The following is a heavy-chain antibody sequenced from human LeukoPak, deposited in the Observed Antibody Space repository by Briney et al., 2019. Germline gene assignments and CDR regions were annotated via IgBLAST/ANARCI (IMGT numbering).Heavy chain of an antibody. CDR2: ISSSSSTI. D-gene: IGHD3-3*01. CDR3: AREPPPYYDFWSGYFDY. J-gene: IGHJ4*02. CDR1: GFTFSSYS. V-gene: IGHV3-48*01. Sequence: GGSLRLSCAASGFTFSSYSMNWVRQAPGKGLEWVSYISSSSSTIYYADSVKGRFTISRDNAKNSLYLQMNSLRAEDTAVYYCAREPPPYYDFWSGYFDYWGQGTLVTVSS.